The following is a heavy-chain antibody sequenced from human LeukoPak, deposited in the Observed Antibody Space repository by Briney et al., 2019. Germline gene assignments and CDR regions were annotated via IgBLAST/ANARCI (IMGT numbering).Heavy chain of an antibody. V-gene: IGHV3-23*01. J-gene: IGHJ4*02. Sequence: GGSLRLSCAASAFTFSNYAMNWVRQAPGKGLEWVSAISSSGSSTYYADSVKGRFTISRDNAKNSLYRQMNSLRAEDTAVYYCARDASLAFWGQGTLVTVSS. CDR2: ISSSGSST. CDR3: ARDASLAF. CDR1: AFTFSNYA. D-gene: IGHD3-16*02.